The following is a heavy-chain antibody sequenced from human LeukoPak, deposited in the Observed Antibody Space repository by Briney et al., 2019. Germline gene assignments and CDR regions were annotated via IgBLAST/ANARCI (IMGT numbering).Heavy chain of an antibody. V-gene: IGHV3-9*01. J-gene: IGHJ5*02. Sequence: GGSLRLSCAASGFTFDDYAMHWVRQAPGKGLEWVSGISWNSGSIGYADSVKGRFTISRDNAKNSLYLQMNSLRAEDTALYYCAKDAPNWFDPWGQGTLVTVSS. CDR2: ISWNSGSI. CDR1: GFTFDDYA. CDR3: AKDAPNWFDP.